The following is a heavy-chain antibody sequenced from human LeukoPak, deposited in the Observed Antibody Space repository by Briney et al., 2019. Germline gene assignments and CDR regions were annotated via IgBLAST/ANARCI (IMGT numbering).Heavy chain of an antibody. D-gene: IGHD3-3*01. CDR3: ARFLEWRDTNYFDY. Sequence: GGSLRLSCAASGFTFSSYSMNWVRQAPGKGLEWVSSISSSSSYIYYADSVKGRFTISRDNAKNSLCLQMNSLRAEGTAVYYCARFLEWRDTNYFDYWGQGTLVTVSS. V-gene: IGHV3-21*01. CDR2: ISSSSSYI. J-gene: IGHJ4*02. CDR1: GFTFSSYS.